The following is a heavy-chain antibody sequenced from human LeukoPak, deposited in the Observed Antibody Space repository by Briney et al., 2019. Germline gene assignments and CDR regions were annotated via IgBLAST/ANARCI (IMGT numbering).Heavy chain of an antibody. J-gene: IGHJ5*02. CDR2: VYSSGTT. D-gene: IGHD1-1*01. CDR1: GGSISGYY. V-gene: IGHV4-4*07. CDR3: AREGDIWSDQDWFDP. Sequence: SETLSLTCTVSGGSISGYYWSWIRQPAGKGLEWIGRVYSSGTTNYYPSLNSRVTTSADTSKSQFSLEMSSVTAADTTVYYCAREGDIWSDQDWFDPWGQGTLVTVSS.